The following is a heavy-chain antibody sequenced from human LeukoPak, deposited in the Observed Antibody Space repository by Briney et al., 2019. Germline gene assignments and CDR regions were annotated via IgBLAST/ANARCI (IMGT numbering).Heavy chain of an antibody. CDR3: ARVGSSWYRAAFDY. J-gene: IGHJ4*02. V-gene: IGHV4-61*08. D-gene: IGHD6-13*01. CDR1: GGSISSGGYY. CDR2: IYYSGST. Sequence: KPSETLSLTCTVSGGSISSGGYYWSWIRQPPGKGLEWIGYIYYSGSTNYNPSLKSRVTISVDTSKNQFSLKLSSVTAADTAVYYCARVGSSWYRAAFDYWGQGTLVTVSS.